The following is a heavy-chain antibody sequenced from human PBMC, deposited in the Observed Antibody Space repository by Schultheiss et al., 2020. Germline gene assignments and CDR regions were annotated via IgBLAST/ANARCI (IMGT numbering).Heavy chain of an antibody. CDR2: IYYSGST. Sequence: SETLSLTCTVSGGSISSSSYYWGWIRQPPGKGLEWIGSIYYSGSTYYNPSLKSRVTISVDTSKNQFSLKLSSVTAADTAVYYCARPGGDYYYYYGMDVWGQGTTVTVSS. CDR1: GGSISSSSYY. J-gene: IGHJ6*02. CDR3: ARPGGDYYYYYGMDV. V-gene: IGHV4-39*01. D-gene: IGHD4-17*01.